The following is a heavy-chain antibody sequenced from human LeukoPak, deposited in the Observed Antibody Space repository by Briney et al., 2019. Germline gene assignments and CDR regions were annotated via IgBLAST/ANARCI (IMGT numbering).Heavy chain of an antibody. CDR3: ARESDYYDSSGYVDY. Sequence: AASVKVSCKPSGYTFTGYYMHWVRQAPGQGLEWMGWINPNSGGTNYAQKFQGRVTMTRDTSISTAYMELSRVRSDDTAVYYCARESDYYDSSGYVDYWGQGTLVTVSS. V-gene: IGHV1-2*02. J-gene: IGHJ4*02. D-gene: IGHD3-22*01. CDR1: GYTFTGYY. CDR2: INPNSGGT.